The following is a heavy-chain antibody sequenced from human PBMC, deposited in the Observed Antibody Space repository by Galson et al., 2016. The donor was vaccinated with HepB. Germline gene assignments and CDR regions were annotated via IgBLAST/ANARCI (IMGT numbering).Heavy chain of an antibody. J-gene: IGHJ2*01. CDR3: ARDGGRQLVQWYFDL. Sequence: SLRLSCAASGFSFSYHAMNWVRQAPGKGLEWVSSISSSRSYIYYADSVKGRFNISRDNAKNSVYLQMNSLRAEDTAVYYCARDGGRQLVQWYFDLWGRGTLVTVSS. CDR1: GFSFSYHA. V-gene: IGHV3-21*01. CDR2: ISSSRSYI. D-gene: IGHD6-13*01.